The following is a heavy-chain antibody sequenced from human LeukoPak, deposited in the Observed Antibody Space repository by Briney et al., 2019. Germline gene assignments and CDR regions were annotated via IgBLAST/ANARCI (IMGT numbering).Heavy chain of an antibody. CDR2: IWYDGSNK. CDR3: ARVGFTVDYYYGMDV. Sequence: PGGSLRLSCAASGFTFSSYGMHWVRQAPGKGLEWVAVIWYDGSNKYYADSVKGRFTISRDNSKNTLYLQMNSLRAEDTAVYYCARVGFTVDYYYGMDVWGQGTTVTVSS. CDR1: GFTFSSYG. D-gene: IGHD3-10*01. V-gene: IGHV3-33*01. J-gene: IGHJ6*02.